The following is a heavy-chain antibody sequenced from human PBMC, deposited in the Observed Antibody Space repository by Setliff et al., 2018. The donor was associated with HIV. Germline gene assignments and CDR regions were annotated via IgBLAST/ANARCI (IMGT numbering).Heavy chain of an antibody. CDR3: ARVSRLHPFDP. J-gene: IGHJ5*02. Sequence: SETLSLTCTVSGTSINSHYWSWIRQTPGKGLQWIGLIYYTGIPTYNPSLEGRITMSVDRSKNQFSLRLTSVTAADTAMYYCARVSRLHPFDPWGQGTLVTVS. V-gene: IGHV4-59*11. CDR2: IYYTGIP. D-gene: IGHD2-15*01. CDR1: GTSINSHY.